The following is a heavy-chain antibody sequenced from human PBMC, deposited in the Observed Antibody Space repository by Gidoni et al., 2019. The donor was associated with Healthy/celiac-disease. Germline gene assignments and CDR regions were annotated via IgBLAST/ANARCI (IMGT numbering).Heavy chain of an antibody. Sequence: QVQLVQSGAEVKKPGAAVKVSCKASGYTFTSYDINWVRQATGQGLEWMGWMNPNSGNTGYAQKFQGRVTMTRNTSISTAYMELSSLRSEDTAVYYCATPQFYDYGDYQDAFDIWGQGTMVTVSS. V-gene: IGHV1-8*01. CDR1: GYTFTSYD. CDR2: MNPNSGNT. CDR3: ATPQFYDYGDYQDAFDI. D-gene: IGHD4-17*01. J-gene: IGHJ3*02.